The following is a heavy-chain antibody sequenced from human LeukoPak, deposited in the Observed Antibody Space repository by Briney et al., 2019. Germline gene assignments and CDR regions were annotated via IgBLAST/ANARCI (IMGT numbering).Heavy chain of an antibody. J-gene: IGHJ6*02. Sequence: ASVKVSCKASGYTFTGYYMHWVRQAPGQGLEWMGWINPNSGGTNYAQKFQGRVTMTRGTSISTAYMELSRLRSDDTAVYYCARGNQLPPPLDYYYGMDVWGQGTTVTVSS. CDR3: ARGNQLPPPLDYYYGMDV. V-gene: IGHV1-2*02. D-gene: IGHD2-2*01. CDR1: GYTFTGYY. CDR2: INPNSGGT.